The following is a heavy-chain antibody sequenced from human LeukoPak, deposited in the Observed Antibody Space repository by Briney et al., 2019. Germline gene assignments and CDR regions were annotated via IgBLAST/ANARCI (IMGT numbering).Heavy chain of an antibody. J-gene: IGHJ4*02. CDR2: ISGSGGST. Sequence: PGGSLRLSCAASGFTFSSYAMSWVRQAPGKGLEWVSPISGSGGSTYYADSVKGRFTISRDNSKNTLYLQMNSLRAEDTAVYYCAKSKWVVVPAAIMDYWGQGTLVTVSS. CDR1: GFTFSSYA. D-gene: IGHD2-2*01. V-gene: IGHV3-23*01. CDR3: AKSKWVVVPAAIMDY.